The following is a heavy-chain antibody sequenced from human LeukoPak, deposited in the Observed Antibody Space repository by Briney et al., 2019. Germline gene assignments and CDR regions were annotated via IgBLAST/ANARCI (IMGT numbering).Heavy chain of an antibody. J-gene: IGHJ4*02. CDR1: GFSFTNYR. D-gene: IGHD2-15*01. CDR3: VSQEVVPH. V-gene: IGHV3-7*01. CDR2: VKEDGTTK. Sequence: GGSLRLSCAASGFSFTNYRMSWVRQAPGKGLEWVANVKEDGTTKQYVDSAKGRFTISRDNAKNSLYLQMDSLRAEDTAVYYCVSQEVVPHWGQGTLVSVSS.